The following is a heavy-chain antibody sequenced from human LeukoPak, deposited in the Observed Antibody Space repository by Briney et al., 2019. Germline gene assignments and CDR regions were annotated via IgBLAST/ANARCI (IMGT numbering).Heavy chain of an antibody. V-gene: IGHV4-4*07. CDR2: IYTSGST. Sequence: SETLSLTCTVSGGSISSYYWSWIRQPAGKGLEWIGRIYTSGSTNYNPSLKSRVTMSVDTSKNQFSLKLSSVTVADTAVYYCARDGGITMIVVGDASDIWGQGTMVTASS. CDR1: GGSISSYY. CDR3: ARDGGITMIVVGDASDI. D-gene: IGHD3-22*01. J-gene: IGHJ3*02.